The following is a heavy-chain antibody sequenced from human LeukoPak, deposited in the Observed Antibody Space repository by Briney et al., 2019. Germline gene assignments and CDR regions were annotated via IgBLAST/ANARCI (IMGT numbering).Heavy chain of an antibody. CDR1: GGSFSGYY. CDR2: INHSGST. CDR3: ARAEDFVSMIVS. J-gene: IGHJ4*02. Sequence: SETLSLTCAVYGGSFSGYYWSWIRQPPGKGLEWIGEINHSGSTNYNPSLKSRVTISVDTSKNQFSLKLSSVTAADTAVYYCARAEDFVSMIVSWGQGTLVTVSS. D-gene: IGHD3-22*01. V-gene: IGHV4-34*01.